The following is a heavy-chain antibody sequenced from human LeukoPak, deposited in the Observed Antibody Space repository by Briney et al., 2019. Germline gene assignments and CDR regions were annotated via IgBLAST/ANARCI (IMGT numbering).Heavy chain of an antibody. J-gene: IGHJ3*02. Sequence: GGSLRLSCAASGFTFSSYGMHWVRQAPGKGLEWVAVISYDGSNKYCADSVKGRFTISRDNSKNTLYLQMNSLRAEDTAVYYCAKGYSSSSTDAFDIWGQGTMVTVSS. CDR2: ISYDGSNK. V-gene: IGHV3-30*18. D-gene: IGHD6-13*01. CDR3: AKGYSSSSTDAFDI. CDR1: GFTFSSYG.